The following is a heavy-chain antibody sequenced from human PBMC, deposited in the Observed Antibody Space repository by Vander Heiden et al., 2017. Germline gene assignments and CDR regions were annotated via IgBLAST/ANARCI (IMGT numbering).Heavy chain of an antibody. CDR2: ISYDGSNK. CDR3: ARGPARAAWWHYYFDY. J-gene: IGHJ4*02. V-gene: IGHV3-30*04. CDR1: GFTSSSYA. D-gene: IGHD2-15*01. Sequence: QVQLVESGGGVVQPGRSLRLSCAASGFTSSSYAMHWVRQAPGKGLEWVAVISYDGSNKYYADSVKGRFTISRDNSKNTLYLQMNSLRAEDTAVYYCARGPARAAWWHYYFDYWGQGTLVTVSS.